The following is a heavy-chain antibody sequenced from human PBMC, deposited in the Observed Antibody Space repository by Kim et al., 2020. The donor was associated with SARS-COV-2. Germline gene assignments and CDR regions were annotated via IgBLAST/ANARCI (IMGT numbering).Heavy chain of an antibody. D-gene: IGHD3-10*01. V-gene: IGHV4-4*09. CDR3: AKSMVRGVTDAFDI. J-gene: IGHJ3*02. Sequence: NPSLTSRVTISVETSKNQFSLKLSSVTAADTAVYYCAKSMVRGVTDAFDIWGQGTMVTVSS.